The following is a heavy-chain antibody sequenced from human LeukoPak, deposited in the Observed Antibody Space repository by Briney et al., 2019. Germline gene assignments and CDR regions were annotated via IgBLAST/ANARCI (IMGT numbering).Heavy chain of an antibody. CDR2: IWYDGSNK. D-gene: IGHD5-12*01. Sequence: GGSLRLSCAASGFTFSSYGMHWVSQAPGKGLEWVAVIWYDGSNKYYADSVKGRFTISRDNSKNTLYLQMNSLRAEDTAVYYCARGLDIVAFDYWGQGTLVTVSS. CDR1: GFTFSSYG. CDR3: ARGLDIVAFDY. V-gene: IGHV3-33*01. J-gene: IGHJ4*02.